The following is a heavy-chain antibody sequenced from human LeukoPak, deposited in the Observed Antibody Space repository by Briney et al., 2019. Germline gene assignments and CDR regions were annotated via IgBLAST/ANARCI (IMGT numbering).Heavy chain of an antibody. CDR3: ARGPRLIAVAGHFDY. CDR1: GYTFTGYY. CDR2: INPNSGGT. D-gene: IGHD6-19*01. V-gene: IGHV1-2*02. J-gene: IGHJ4*02. Sequence: ASVKVSCKASGYTFTGYYMHWVRQAPGQGLEWMGWINPNSGGTNYAQKFQGRVTMTRDTSISTAYTELSRLRSDDTAVYYCARGPRLIAVAGHFDYWGQGTLVTVSS.